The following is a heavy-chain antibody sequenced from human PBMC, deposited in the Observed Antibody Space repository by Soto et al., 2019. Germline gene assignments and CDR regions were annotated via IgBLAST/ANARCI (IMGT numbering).Heavy chain of an antibody. CDR1: GYTFTGYY. V-gene: IGHV1-2*02. CDR3: ARGGIAAAGMGGLRTYYYYGMDV. D-gene: IGHD6-13*01. CDR2: INPNSGGT. J-gene: IGHJ6*02. Sequence: ASVKVSCKASGYTFTGYYMHWVRQAPGQGLEWMGWINPNSGGTNYAQKFQGRVTMTRDTSIGTAYMELSRLRSDDTAVYYCARGGIAAAGMGGLRTYYYYGMDVWGQGTTVTVSS.